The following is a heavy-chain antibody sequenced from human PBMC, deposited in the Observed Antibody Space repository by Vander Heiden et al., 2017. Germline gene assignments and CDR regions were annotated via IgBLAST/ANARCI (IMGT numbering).Heavy chain of an antibody. Sequence: QVQLVQSGAEVKKPGSSVKVSCKASGGTFSSYAFSWVRQAPGQGLEWMGGIIPIFGTANYAKKFQGRVTITADESTSTAYRELSSLRSEETAVYYCARDLLFVAAAAGRNWFDPWGQGTMVTVYS. D-gene: IGHD6-13*01. CDR1: GGTFSSYA. V-gene: IGHV1-69*01. J-gene: IGHJ5*02. CDR3: ARDLLFVAAAAGRNWFDP. CDR2: IIPIFGTA.